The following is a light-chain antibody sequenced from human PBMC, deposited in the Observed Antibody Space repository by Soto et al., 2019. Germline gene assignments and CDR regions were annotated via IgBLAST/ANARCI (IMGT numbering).Light chain of an antibody. Sequence: QSVLTQPASVSGSPGQSITISCTGTSSDVGSYNLVSWYQQHPGKAPKLMIYEVSKRPSGVSNRFSGSKSGNTASLTIPGLQAEDEADYYCCSYAGSSTPVFGGGTKLTVL. J-gene: IGLJ2*01. CDR3: CSYAGSSTPV. V-gene: IGLV2-23*02. CDR2: EVS. CDR1: SSDVGSYNL.